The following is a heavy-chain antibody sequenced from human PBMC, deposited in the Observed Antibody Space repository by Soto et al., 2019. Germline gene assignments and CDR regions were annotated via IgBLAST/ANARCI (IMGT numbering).Heavy chain of an antibody. V-gene: IGHV1-2*04. D-gene: IGHD5-18*01. CDR3: ARDRSTTAMGYGMDV. CDR1: GYTFTGYY. CDR2: INPNSGGT. Sequence: GASVKVSCKASGYTFTGYYMHWVRQAPGQGLEWMGWINPNSGGTNYAQKFQGWVTMTRDTSISTAYMELSRLRSDDTAVYYCARDRSTTAMGYGMDVWGQGTTVTAP. J-gene: IGHJ6*02.